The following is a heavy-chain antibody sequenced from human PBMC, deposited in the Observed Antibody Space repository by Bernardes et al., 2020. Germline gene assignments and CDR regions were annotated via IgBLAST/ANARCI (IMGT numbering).Heavy chain of an antibody. V-gene: IGHV4-61*01. D-gene: IGHD3-3*01. CDR1: GGSVSSGSYY. CDR2: IYYSGST. J-gene: IGHJ6*02. Sequence: SETLSLTCTVSGGSVSSGSYYWSWIRQPPGKGLEWIGYIYYSGSTNYNPSLKSRVTISVDTSKNQFSLKLSSVTAADTAVYYCARYQASDFWSGPPGGYYGMDVWGQGTTVTVSS. CDR3: ARYQASDFWSGPPGGYYGMDV.